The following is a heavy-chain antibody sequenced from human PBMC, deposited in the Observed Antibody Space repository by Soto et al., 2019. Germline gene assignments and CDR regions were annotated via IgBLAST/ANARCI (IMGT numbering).Heavy chain of an antibody. Sequence: GGSLRLSCAASEFTFSFYRMSWVRQAPGKGLEWVANIKQDGSEKNYADSVKGRFTISRDNAKNSLYLEMSSLRAEDTAVYYCARVRAVERYFDWLSPGFDPWGQGTLVTVSS. CDR2: IKQDGSEK. CDR1: EFTFSFYR. D-gene: IGHD3-9*01. J-gene: IGHJ5*02. V-gene: IGHV3-7*01. CDR3: ARVRAVERYFDWLSPGFDP.